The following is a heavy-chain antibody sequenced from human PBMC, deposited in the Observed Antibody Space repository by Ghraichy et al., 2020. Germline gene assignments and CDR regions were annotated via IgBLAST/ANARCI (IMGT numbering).Heavy chain of an antibody. CDR1: GFTFSSYW. D-gene: IGHD1-1*01. CDR2: INQDGSGK. CDR3: SREYTGNWDHYFAY. J-gene: IGHJ4*02. Sequence: GGSLRLSCAASGFTFSSYWMNWVRQAPGKGLEWVGNINQDGSGKYYVHSVKGRFTISSDNAKNSLFLQMNSLRAEDKAVYYYSREYTGNWDHYFAYWGQGTRVTVTS. V-gene: IGHV3-7*04.